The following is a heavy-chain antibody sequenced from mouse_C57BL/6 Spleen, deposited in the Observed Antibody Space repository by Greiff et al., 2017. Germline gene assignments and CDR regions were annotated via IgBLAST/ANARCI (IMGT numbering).Heavy chain of an antibody. J-gene: IGHJ3*01. CDR2: IWSGGST. Sequence: VQLKQSGPGLVQPSQSLSITCTVSGFSLTSYGVHWVRQSPGKGLEWLGVIWSGGSTDYNAAFISRLSISKDNSKSQVFFKMNSLQADDTAIYYCARNRYYGGEEDFAYWGQGTLVTVSA. CDR3: ARNRYYGGEEDFAY. D-gene: IGHD1-1*01. V-gene: IGHV2-2*01. CDR1: GFSLTSYG.